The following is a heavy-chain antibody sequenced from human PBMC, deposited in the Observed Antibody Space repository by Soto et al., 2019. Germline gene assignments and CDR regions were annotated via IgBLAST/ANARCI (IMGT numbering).Heavy chain of an antibody. Sequence: QITLKESGPTLLKPTQTLTLTCTFSGFSLTTTGVGVGWIRQPPGKAMECLAVIYWDDDKRYSTSLRNRLTISKDTPKNQVVLTMTNMDPVETGTYYCEHRPSLDWGHFESWGQGALVTVSS. CDR2: IYWDDDK. CDR3: EHRPSLDWGHFES. J-gene: IGHJ4*02. CDR1: GFSLTTTGVG. V-gene: IGHV2-5*02. D-gene: IGHD7-27*01.